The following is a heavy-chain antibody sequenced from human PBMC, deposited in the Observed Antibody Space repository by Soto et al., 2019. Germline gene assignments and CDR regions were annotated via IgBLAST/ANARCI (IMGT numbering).Heavy chain of an antibody. V-gene: IGHV4-30-4*01. CDR1: GGSISSGDYY. D-gene: IGHD5-18*01. CDR3: ARELTGYRYGPGEVY. CDR2: IDYSGST. Sequence: SETLSLTCTVSGGSISSGDYYWSWIRQPPGKGLEWIGYIDYSGSTYYNPSLKSRVTISIHTPKNQFSLKLSSMTAADTAVYYCARELTGYRYGPGEVYWGQGTLVTVSS. J-gene: IGHJ4*02.